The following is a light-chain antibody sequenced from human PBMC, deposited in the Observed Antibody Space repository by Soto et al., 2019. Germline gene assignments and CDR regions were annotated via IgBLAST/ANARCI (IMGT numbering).Light chain of an antibody. V-gene: IGLV1-47*01. CDR2: RSN. Sequence: QPVLTQPPSASGTPGQRVTISCSGSSSNIGGYYVSWYQQLPGTAPKVLIYRSNQRPSGVPDRFSGSKSGTSASLAISGLRSDDEADYYCAAWDDSLSGYVFGTGTKLTVL. CDR1: SSNIGGYY. J-gene: IGLJ1*01. CDR3: AAWDDSLSGYV.